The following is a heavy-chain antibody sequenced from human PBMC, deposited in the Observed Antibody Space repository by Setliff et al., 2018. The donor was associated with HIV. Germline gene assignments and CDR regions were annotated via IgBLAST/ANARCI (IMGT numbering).Heavy chain of an antibody. V-gene: IGHV3-20*04. J-gene: IGHJ4*02. CDR1: GXTFRKGW. CDR2: INWNGASK. CDR3: ARGRNGGLFTLLVVLDY. Sequence: AGGSLRLSCTASGXTFRKGWVRGGRQAPGKGLEWVSGINWNGASKGYADSVKGRFTISRDNAKNSLYLLMNSLRADDTAVYYCARGRNGGLFTLLVVLDYWGQGTPVTV. D-gene: IGHD2-2*01.